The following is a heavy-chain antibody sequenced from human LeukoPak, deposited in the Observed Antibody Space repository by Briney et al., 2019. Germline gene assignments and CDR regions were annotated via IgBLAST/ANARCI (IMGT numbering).Heavy chain of an antibody. CDR1: GYTFTSYY. V-gene: IGHV1-46*01. J-gene: IGHJ4*02. CDR2: INPSGGST. CDR3: ARGGRIAAAGTGQGAGY. Sequence: ASVKVSCKASGYTFTSYYMHWVRQAPGQGLEWMGIINPSGGSTSYAQKFQGRVTMTRDTSISTAYMELSRLRSDDTAVYYCARGGRIAAAGTGQGAGYWGQGTLVTVSS. D-gene: IGHD6-13*01.